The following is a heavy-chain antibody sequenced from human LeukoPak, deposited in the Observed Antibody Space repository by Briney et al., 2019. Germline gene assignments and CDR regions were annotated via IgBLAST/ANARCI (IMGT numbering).Heavy chain of an antibody. CDR1: GGTFSSYA. Sequence: ASVKVSCKASGGTFSSYAISWVRQAPGQGLEWMGGIIPIFGTANYAQKFQGRVTITTDVSTSTAYMELSSLRSEDTAVYYCARAGEDIVVVPAAVPSTYYYYYMDVWGKGTTVTVSS. V-gene: IGHV1-69*05. CDR3: ARAGEDIVVVPAAVPSTYYYYYMDV. D-gene: IGHD2-2*02. J-gene: IGHJ6*03. CDR2: IIPIFGTA.